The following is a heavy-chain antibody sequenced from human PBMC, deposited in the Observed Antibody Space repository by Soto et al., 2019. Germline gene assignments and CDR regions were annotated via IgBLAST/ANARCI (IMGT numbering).Heavy chain of an antibody. CDR1: GGTFSSYT. D-gene: IGHD2-2*01. J-gene: IGHJ5*02. CDR2: IIPILGIA. V-gene: IGHV1-69*04. Sequence: GASVKVSCKASGGTFSSYTISWVRQAPGQGLEWMGRIIPILGIANYAQKFQGRVTITADKSTSTAYMELSSLRSEDTAVYYCAREVSWTYCSSTSCYGDWFDPWGKGTLVTVSS. CDR3: AREVSWTYCSSTSCYGDWFDP.